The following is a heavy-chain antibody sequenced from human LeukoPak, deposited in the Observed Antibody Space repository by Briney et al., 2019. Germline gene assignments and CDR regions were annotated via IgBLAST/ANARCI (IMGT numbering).Heavy chain of an antibody. V-gene: IGHV4-4*02. CDR3: ASANYYYYYYMDV. CDR2: IYHSGST. J-gene: IGHJ6*03. CDR1: GGSISSSNW. Sequence: SETLSLTCSVSGGSISSSNWWSWGRQPPGKGLEWIGEIYHSGSTNYNPSLKSRVTISVDTSKNQFSLKLSSVTAADTAVYYCASANYYYYYYMDVWGKGTTVTVSS.